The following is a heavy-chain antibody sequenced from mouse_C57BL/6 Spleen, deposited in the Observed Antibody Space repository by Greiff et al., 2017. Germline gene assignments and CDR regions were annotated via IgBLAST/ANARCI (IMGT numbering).Heavy chain of an antibody. CDR1: GYTFTSYW. Sequence: VQLQQPGTELVKPGASVKLSCKASGYTFTSYWMHWVKQRPGQGLEWIGNINPSNGGTNYNEKFKSKATLTVDKSSSTAYMQLSSLTSEDSAVYYCARGGYGNYPWFAYWGQGTLVTVSA. J-gene: IGHJ3*01. V-gene: IGHV1-53*01. CDR2: INPSNGGT. CDR3: ARGGYGNYPWFAY. D-gene: IGHD2-1*01.